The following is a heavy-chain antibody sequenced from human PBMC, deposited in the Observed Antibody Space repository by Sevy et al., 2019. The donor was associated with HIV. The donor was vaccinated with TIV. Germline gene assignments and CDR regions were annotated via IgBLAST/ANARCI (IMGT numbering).Heavy chain of an antibody. J-gene: IGHJ4*02. Sequence: GGSLRLSCAASGIIFKSYVMSWVRQAPGKGLEWLSGISASGDSTYYADSVKGRFTISRDNFKSTLYLQMNILRAEDTAVYYCAGAGVGAKGFDYWGQGTLVTVSS. CDR3: AGAGVGAKGFDY. V-gene: IGHV3-23*01. CDR1: GIIFKSYV. D-gene: IGHD1-26*01. CDR2: ISASGDST.